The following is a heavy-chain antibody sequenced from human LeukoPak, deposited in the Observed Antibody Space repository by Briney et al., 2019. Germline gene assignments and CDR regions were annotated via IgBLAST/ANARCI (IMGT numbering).Heavy chain of an antibody. J-gene: IGHJ5*02. CDR1: GGTFSSYA. Sequence: SVKVSCKASGGTFSSYAISWVRQAPGQGLEWMGGIIPIFGTANCAQKFQGRVTITADESTSTAYMELSSLRSEDTAVYYCARDLGSTSINWFDPWGQGTLVTVSS. CDR3: ARDLGSTSINWFDP. CDR2: IIPIFGTA. V-gene: IGHV1-69*13. D-gene: IGHD2-2*01.